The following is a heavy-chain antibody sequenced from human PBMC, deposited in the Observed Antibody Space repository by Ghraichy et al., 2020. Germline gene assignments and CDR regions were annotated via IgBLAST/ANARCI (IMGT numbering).Heavy chain of an antibody. J-gene: IGHJ6*03. CDR1: GFTFSSYA. D-gene: IGHD6-13*01. CDR2: ISYDGSNK. V-gene: IGHV3-30-3*01. CDR3: ARDGIAAAGADYYYYYYMDV. Sequence: GGSLRLSCAASGFTFSSYAMHWVRQAPGKGLEWVAVISYDGSNKYYADSVKGRFTISRDNSKNTLYLQMNSLRAEDTAVYYCARDGIAAAGADYYYYYYMDVWGNGTTVTVSS.